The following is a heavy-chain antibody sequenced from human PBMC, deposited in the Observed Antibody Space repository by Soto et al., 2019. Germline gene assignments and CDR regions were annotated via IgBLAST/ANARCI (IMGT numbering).Heavy chain of an antibody. V-gene: IGHV3-30-3*01. J-gene: IGHJ4*02. CDR3: ARGYYDILTGYFDY. CDR1: GFTFSSYA. CDR2: ISYDGSNK. D-gene: IGHD3-9*01. Sequence: ALRLSCAASGFTFSSYAMHWVRQAPGKGLEWVAVISYDGSNKYYADSVKGRFTISRDNSKNTLYLQMNSLRAEDTAVYYCARGYYDILTGYFDYWGQGPLVTV.